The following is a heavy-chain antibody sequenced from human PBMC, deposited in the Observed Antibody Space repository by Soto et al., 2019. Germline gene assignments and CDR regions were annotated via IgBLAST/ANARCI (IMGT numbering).Heavy chain of an antibody. Sequence: QVQLVQSGAEVKKPGASVKVSCKASGYTFTSYGISWVRQAPGQGLEWMGWISAYNGNTNYAQKHQASVTMTPDTSTSTASMELRSLRSDDTAVYDCAGDSSSSGHDYWGQGTLCTVSS. CDR3: AGDSSSSGHDY. CDR2: ISAYNGNT. V-gene: IGHV1-18*01. CDR1: GYTFTSYG. J-gene: IGHJ4*02. D-gene: IGHD6-13*01.